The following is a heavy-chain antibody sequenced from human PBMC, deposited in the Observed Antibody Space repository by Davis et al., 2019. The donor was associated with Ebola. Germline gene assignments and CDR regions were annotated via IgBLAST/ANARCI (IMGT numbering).Heavy chain of an antibody. CDR2: IYPDESRT. CDR1: GYNFASYW. J-gene: IGHJ3*02. Sequence: QVSCKASGYNFASYWIGCVRQMPGKGLEWMGTIYPDESRTRYTPSFQGQVTISADKSISTAYLQWSSLKASDTATYYCLRQAYSSTWLIWGQGTMVTVSS. D-gene: IGHD6-13*01. V-gene: IGHV5-51*01. CDR3: LRQAYSSTWLI.